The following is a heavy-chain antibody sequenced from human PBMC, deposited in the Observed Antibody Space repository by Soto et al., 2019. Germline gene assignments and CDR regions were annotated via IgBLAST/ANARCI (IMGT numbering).Heavy chain of an antibody. Sequence: SETLSLTCTVSGGSISSGGYYWSWIRQHPGKGLEWIGYIYYSGSTYYNPSLKSRVTLSVDTSKNQFSLKLSSVTAADTAVYYCARAGGFTIFGVVIPDAFDIWGQGTMVTVSS. D-gene: IGHD3-3*01. CDR3: ARAGGFTIFGVVIPDAFDI. CDR2: IYYSGST. V-gene: IGHV4-31*03. J-gene: IGHJ3*02. CDR1: GGSISSGGYY.